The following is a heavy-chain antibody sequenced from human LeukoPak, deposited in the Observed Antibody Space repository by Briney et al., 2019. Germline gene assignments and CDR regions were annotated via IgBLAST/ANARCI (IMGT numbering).Heavy chain of an antibody. D-gene: IGHD6-19*01. V-gene: IGHV3-7*01. CDR3: ARAHPSGWFYFDY. Sequence: GGSLRLSCAASGFAFSAYWMSRARLAPEKGLEWVANIKEDGSEIHYVDSVKGRFTISRDNAENSLYLQMDSLRAEDTAVYYCARAHPSGWFYFDYWGQGTLVTVSS. J-gene: IGHJ4*02. CDR2: IKEDGSEI. CDR1: GFAFSAYW.